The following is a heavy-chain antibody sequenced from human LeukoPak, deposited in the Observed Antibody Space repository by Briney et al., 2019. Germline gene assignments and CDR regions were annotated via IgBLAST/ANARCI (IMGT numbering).Heavy chain of an antibody. CDR1: GFTFSSYS. V-gene: IGHV3-21*01. J-gene: IGHJ6*02. CDR2: ISSRSSYI. Sequence: GGSLRLSCAASGFTFSSYSMNWVRQAPGKGLEWVSSISSRSSYIYYADSMKGRFTISRDNAKNSLFLQMNSLRAEDTAVYYCARDGSITAAGSYYHYGMDVWGQGTTVTVS. D-gene: IGHD6-13*01. CDR3: ARDGSITAAGSYYHYGMDV.